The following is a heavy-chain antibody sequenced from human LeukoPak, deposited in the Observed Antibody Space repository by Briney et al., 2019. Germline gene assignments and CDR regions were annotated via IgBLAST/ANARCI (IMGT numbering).Heavy chain of an antibody. V-gene: IGHV4-39*01. J-gene: IGHJ5*02. D-gene: IGHD2-2*01. CDR1: GGPISSSPYY. CDR3: ARHYLSDGILSTFDP. CDR2: IYYRGST. Sequence: SETLSLTCTVSGGPISSSPYYWGWIRQPPGKGLESIGTIYYRGSTYSNPSLNSRVTISLDTSKNQFSLRLRSVTAADTALYYCARHYLSDGILSTFDPWGQGTLVTVSS.